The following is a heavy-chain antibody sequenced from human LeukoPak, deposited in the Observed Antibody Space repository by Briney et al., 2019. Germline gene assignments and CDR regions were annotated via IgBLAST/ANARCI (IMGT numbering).Heavy chain of an antibody. CDR3: AREHPDINCRSTSCYYWFDP. D-gene: IGHD2-2*01. V-gene: IGHV3-7*03. CDR2: IKQDGSQK. Sequence: PGGSLRLSCAASGFTFSSYWLSWVRQAPGKGLEWVANIKQDGSQKYYVDSVKGRFTISRDNAKNSLYLQMNSLRAEDTAVYYCAREHPDINCRSTSCYYWFDPWGQGTLVTASS. J-gene: IGHJ5*02. CDR1: GFTFSSYW.